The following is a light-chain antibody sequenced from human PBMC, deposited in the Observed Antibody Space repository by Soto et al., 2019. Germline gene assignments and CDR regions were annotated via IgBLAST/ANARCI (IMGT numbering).Light chain of an antibody. Sequence: DIQMTQSPSTLSASAGDRVTITCRASQSISPYLAWYQQKPGKAPKLLIYMASSLQSGVPSRFSGSGSGTEFTLTISMLQPDDFATYYYQQSNSYPWTFGQGTQVDIK. V-gene: IGKV1-5*03. CDR3: QQSNSYPWT. CDR2: MAS. CDR1: QSISPY. J-gene: IGKJ1*01.